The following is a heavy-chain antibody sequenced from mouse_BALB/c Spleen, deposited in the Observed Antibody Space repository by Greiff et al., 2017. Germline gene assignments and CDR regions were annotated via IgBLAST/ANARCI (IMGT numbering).Heavy chain of an antibody. D-gene: IGHD1-1*01. Sequence: EVHLVESGGGLVKPGGSLKLSCAASGFTFSSYAMSWVRQTPEKRLEWVASISSGGSTYYPDSVKGRFTISRDNARNILYLQMSSLRSEDTAMYYCARRRFMTTVLDYAMDYGGQGTSVTVSS. V-gene: IGHV5-6-5*01. CDR3: ARRRFMTTVLDYAMDY. J-gene: IGHJ4*01. CDR2: ISSGGST. CDR1: GFTFSSYA.